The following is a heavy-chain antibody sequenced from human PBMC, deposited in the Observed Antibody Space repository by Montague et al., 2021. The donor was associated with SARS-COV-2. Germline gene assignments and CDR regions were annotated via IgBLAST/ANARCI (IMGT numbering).Heavy chain of an antibody. CDR3: ARRGRKLLPVATTIGGFDI. V-gene: IGHV4-39*02. CDR2: IYDSGST. Sequence: SETRSLTCTVSGGSISSSNYYWGWIRQPPGKGLEWIGSIYDSGSTYYNPSLKSRVTISVDTSKNHFSLKLSSVTAADTAVYYCARRGRKLLPVATTIGGFDIWGQGTMVTVSS. J-gene: IGHJ3*02. CDR1: GGSISSSNYY. D-gene: IGHD5-12*01.